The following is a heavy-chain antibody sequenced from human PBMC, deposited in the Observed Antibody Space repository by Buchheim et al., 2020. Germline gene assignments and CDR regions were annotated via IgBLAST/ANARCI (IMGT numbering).Heavy chain of an antibody. D-gene: IGHD3-22*01. CDR3: ARLGIVVAVFDY. V-gene: IGHV4-59*01. CDR2: IYYSGST. Sequence: QVQLQESGPGLVKPSETLSLTCTVSGGSISSYYWSWIRQPPGKGLEWIGYIYYSGSTNYNPSLKSRVTISVDTSKNQFPLKLSSVTAADTAVYYCARLGIVVAVFDYWGQGTL. J-gene: IGHJ4*02. CDR1: GGSISSYY.